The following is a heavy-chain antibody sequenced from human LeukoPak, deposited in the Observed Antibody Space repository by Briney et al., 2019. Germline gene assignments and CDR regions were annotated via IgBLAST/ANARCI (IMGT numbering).Heavy chain of an antibody. CDR2: ISSSGSTI. CDR3: ARYSSSWSTFDY. V-gene: IGHV3-48*03. D-gene: IGHD6-13*01. CDR1: GFTFRNYA. J-gene: IGHJ4*02. Sequence: GGSLRLSCAASGFTFRNYAIHWVRQAPGKGLEWVSYISSSGSTIYYADSVKGRFTISRDNAKNSLYLQMNSLRAEDTAVYYCARYSSSWSTFDYWGQGTLVTVSS.